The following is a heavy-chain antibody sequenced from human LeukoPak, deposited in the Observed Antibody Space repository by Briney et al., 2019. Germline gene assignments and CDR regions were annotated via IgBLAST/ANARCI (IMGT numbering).Heavy chain of an antibody. Sequence: SETLSLTCAVYGGSFSGYYWSWIRQPPGKGLEWIGEINHSGSTNYKPSLKSRVTISVDTSKNQYSLKLSSVTAADTAVYCCARGELWYRGYFRGTYFDYWGQGTLVTVSS. J-gene: IGHJ4*02. CDR2: INHSGST. V-gene: IGHV4-34*01. CDR3: ARGELWYRGYFRGTYFDY. CDR1: GGSFSGYY. D-gene: IGHD1-26*01.